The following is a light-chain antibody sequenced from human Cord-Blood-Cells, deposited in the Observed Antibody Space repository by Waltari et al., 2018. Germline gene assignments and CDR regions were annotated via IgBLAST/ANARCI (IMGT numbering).Light chain of an antibody. J-gene: IGKJ1*01. CDR2: WAS. CDR3: QQYYSTPWT. Sequence: DIVMTQSPDSLAVSLGERATINCKSSQRVLYSPNNKNYLAWYQQKPGQPPKLLISWASTRESGVPDRFSGSGSGTDFTLTSSSLQAEDVAVYYCQQYYSTPWTFGQGTKVEIK. V-gene: IGKV4-1*01. CDR1: QRVLYSPNNKNY.